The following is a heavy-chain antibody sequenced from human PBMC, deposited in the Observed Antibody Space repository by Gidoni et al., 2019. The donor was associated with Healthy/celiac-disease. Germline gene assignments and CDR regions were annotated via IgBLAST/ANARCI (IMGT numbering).Heavy chain of an antibody. Sequence: EVQLLESGGGLVQPGGSLRLSCSASGFTFSSYAMSWFRQAPGKGLEWVSAISGSGGSTYDADSVKGRFTISRDNSKNTLYLQMNSLRAEDTAVYYCAKATYSSSWYGGNYFDYWGQGTLVTVSS. J-gene: IGHJ4*02. CDR3: AKATYSSSWYGGNYFDY. CDR1: GFTFSSYA. V-gene: IGHV3-23*01. D-gene: IGHD6-13*01. CDR2: ISGSGGST.